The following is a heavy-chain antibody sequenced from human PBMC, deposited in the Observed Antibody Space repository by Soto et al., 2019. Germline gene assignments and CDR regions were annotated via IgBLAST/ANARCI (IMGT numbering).Heavy chain of an antibody. CDR3: ARDLHLDDYGDYGADY. V-gene: IGHV1-46*01. D-gene: IGHD4-17*01. CDR1: GYTFTSYY. CDR2: INPSGGST. J-gene: IGHJ4*02. Sequence: ASVKVSCKASGYTFTSYYMHWVRQAPGQGLEWMGIINPSGGSTSYAQKFQGRVTMTRDTSTSTVYMELSSLRSEDTAVYYCARDLHLDDYGDYGADYWGQGTLVTVSS.